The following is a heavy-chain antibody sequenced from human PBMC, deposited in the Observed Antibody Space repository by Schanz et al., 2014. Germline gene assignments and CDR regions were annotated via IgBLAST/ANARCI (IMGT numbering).Heavy chain of an antibody. CDR1: GDTLSSYG. CDR2: ITPNLGSA. J-gene: IGHJ5*02. Sequence: QVQLVQSGAEVKKPGSSVTVSCKASGDTLSSYGISWVRQAPGQGLEWMGRITPNLGSANYAQKFQGRVTITADKSTSTVYMELSSLRSEDTAIYYCARGNTIFGVVILGWLDPWGQGTLVTVSS. CDR3: ARGNTIFGVVILGWLDP. V-gene: IGHV1-69*04. D-gene: IGHD3-3*01.